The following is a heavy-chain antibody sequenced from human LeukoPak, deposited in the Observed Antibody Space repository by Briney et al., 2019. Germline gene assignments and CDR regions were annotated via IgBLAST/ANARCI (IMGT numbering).Heavy chain of an antibody. V-gene: IGHV4-59*11. D-gene: IGHD6-19*01. J-gene: IGHJ5*02. CDR1: GGSIRSHY. Sequence: PSETLSLTCTVSGGSIRSHYWSWIRQAPGKGLVWIGYIYYSGSTNYNPSLKSRVTISVDTSKNQFSLKLSSVTAADTAVYYCARVIGDIAVSGTSWFDPWGQGTLVTVSS. CDR3: ARVIGDIAVSGTSWFDP. CDR2: IYYSGST.